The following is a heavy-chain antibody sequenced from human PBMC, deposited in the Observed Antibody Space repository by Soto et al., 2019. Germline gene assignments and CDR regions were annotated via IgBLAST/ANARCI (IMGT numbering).Heavy chain of an antibody. J-gene: IGHJ3*02. CDR3: ARATGTTTGYDAYDI. V-gene: IGHV1-18*01. Sequence: QVQLVQSGAEVKKPGASVKVSCKASGYTFSTYAISWVRQAPGQGLEWMGWISAFNGNTHFAQKVQGRVTLTTETSTSTAYMELRSLRSDDTAVYYCARATGTTTGYDAYDIWGQGTMVTVSS. CDR2: ISAFNGNT. CDR1: GYTFSTYA. D-gene: IGHD1-7*01.